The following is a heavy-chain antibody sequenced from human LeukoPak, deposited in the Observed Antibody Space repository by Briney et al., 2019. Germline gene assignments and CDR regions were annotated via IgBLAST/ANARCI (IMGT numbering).Heavy chain of an antibody. CDR1: GFTFSSYW. D-gene: IGHD3-9*01. CDR3: ARVTGYSYGWGILTGYYVGGYFDY. J-gene: IGHJ4*02. Sequence: GGSLRLSCAASGFTFSSYWMSWVRQAPGKGLEWVANIKQDGSEKYYVDSVKGRFIISRDNAKNSLYLQMNSLRAEDTAVYYCARVTGYSYGWGILTGYYVGGYFDYWGQGTLVTVSS. CDR2: IKQDGSEK. V-gene: IGHV3-7*03.